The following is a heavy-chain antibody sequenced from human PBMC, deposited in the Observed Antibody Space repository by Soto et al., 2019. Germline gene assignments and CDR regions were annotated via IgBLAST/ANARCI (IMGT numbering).Heavy chain of an antibody. D-gene: IGHD6-6*01. CDR3: ARWEGGRIAARPHDAFDI. J-gene: IGHJ3*02. CDR2: IIPIFGTA. V-gene: IGHV1-69*13. Sequence: GASVKVSCKASGGTFSSYAISWVRQAPGQGLEWMGGIIPIFGTANYAQKFQGRVTITADESTSTAYMELSSLRSEDTTVYYCARWEGGRIAARPHDAFDIWGQGTMVTVSS. CDR1: GGTFSSYA.